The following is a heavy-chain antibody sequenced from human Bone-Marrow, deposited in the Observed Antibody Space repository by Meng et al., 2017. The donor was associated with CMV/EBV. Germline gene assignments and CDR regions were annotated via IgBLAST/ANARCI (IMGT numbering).Heavy chain of an antibody. J-gene: IGHJ4*02. D-gene: IGHD6-6*01. CDR3: AREYTNSSAHLGDYFDY. Sequence: SETLSLTCTVSGGSISYYYWSWIRQPPGKGLEWIGSIYYSGSTNYSPSLKSRVTISVDMSKNQFSLNLTSVTAADTAVYYCAREYTNSSAHLGDYFDYWGQGTLVTVSS. CDR2: IYYSGST. CDR1: GGSISYYY. V-gene: IGHV4-59*01.